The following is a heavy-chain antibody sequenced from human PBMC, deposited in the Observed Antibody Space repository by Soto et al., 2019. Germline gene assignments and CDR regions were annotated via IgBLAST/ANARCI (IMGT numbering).Heavy chain of an antibody. D-gene: IGHD6-19*01. V-gene: IGHV4-59*08. Sequence: PSETLSLTCTVSGGSISSYYWSWIRQPPGKGLEWIGYIYYSGSTNYNPSLKSRVTISVDTSKNQFSLKLSSVTAADTAVYYCARRLVISVAGSREDAFDIWGKGTMVPVSS. J-gene: IGHJ3*02. CDR3: ARRLVISVAGSREDAFDI. CDR1: GGSISSYY. CDR2: IYYSGST.